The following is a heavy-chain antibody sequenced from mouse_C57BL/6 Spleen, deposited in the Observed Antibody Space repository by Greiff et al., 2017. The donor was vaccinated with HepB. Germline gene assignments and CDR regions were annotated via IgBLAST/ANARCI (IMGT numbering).Heavy chain of an antibody. J-gene: IGHJ1*03. CDR3: AREGYYYGSSVYWYVDV. V-gene: IGHV5-17*01. CDR1: GFTFSDYG. CDR2: ISSGSSTS. D-gene: IGHD1-1*01. Sequence: EVKLMESGGGLVKPGGSLKLSCAASGFTFSDYGMHWVRQAPEKGLEWVAYISSGSSTSYYADTVKGRFTISRDNAKNTLFLQMTSMRSEDTAMYYCAREGYYYGSSVYWYVDVWGTGTTVTVSS.